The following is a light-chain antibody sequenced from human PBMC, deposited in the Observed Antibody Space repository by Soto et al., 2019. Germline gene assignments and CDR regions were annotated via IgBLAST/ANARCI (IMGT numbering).Light chain of an antibody. CDR2: GTS. J-gene: IGLJ1*01. Sequence: QSVLTQPPSVSGAPGQRVTISCTGSSSNIGAGYYVHWYQQLPGTAPKLLIYGTSNRPSGVPDRFSGSKSGTTASLAITGLQAEDEADYYCQSYDSSISGYVFGTGTKLTVL. CDR1: SSNIGAGYY. CDR3: QSYDSSISGYV. V-gene: IGLV1-40*01.